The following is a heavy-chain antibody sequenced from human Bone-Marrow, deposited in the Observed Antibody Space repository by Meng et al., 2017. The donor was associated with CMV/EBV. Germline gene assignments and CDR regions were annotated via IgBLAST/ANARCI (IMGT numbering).Heavy chain of an antibody. V-gene: IGHV4-39*01. CDR1: GASISSF. J-gene: IGHJ5*02. CDR2: IEFDVNT. CDR3: TRRRKQGGFDP. Sequence: SPACAVSGASISSFWTCFRQPPGKGLEWIGTIEFDVNTFYNPSLKSRVTMSVATSKIQFSMKLRSVTAADTAVYYCTRRRKQGGFDPWGQGTLVTVSS.